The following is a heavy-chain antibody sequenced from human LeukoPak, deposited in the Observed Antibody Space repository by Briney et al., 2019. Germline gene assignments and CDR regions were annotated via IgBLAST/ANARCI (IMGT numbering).Heavy chain of an antibody. CDR1: GGSISSGSYY. CDR2: IYTSGST. D-gene: IGHD6-13*01. V-gene: IGHV4-61*02. J-gene: IGHJ5*02. Sequence: SETLSLTCTVSGGSISSGSYYWSWIRQPAGKGLEWIGRIYTSGSTNYNPSLKSRVTISVDTSKNQFSLKLSSVTAADTAVYYCARDSYSSGWYAGQNWFDPWGQGTLVTVSS. CDR3: ARDSYSSGWYAGQNWFDP.